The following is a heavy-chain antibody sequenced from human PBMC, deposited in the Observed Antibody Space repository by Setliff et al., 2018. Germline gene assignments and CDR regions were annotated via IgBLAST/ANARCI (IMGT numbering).Heavy chain of an antibody. V-gene: IGHV1-18*01. CDR2: ISGHNGDT. Sequence: GASVKVSCKASGYTFTSYDINWVRQATGQGLEWMGWISGHNGDTKLAQNFQGRVTVTTDTFTNTGYMELRSLRSDDTAFYYCARADYSSSLHYFDCWGQGTLVTVSS. CDR1: GYTFTSYD. CDR3: ARADYSSSLHYFDC. J-gene: IGHJ4*02. D-gene: IGHD6-13*01.